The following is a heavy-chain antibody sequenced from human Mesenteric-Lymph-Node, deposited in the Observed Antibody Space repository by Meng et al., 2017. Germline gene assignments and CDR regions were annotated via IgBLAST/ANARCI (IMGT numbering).Heavy chain of an antibody. Sequence: GESLKISCAASGFTFSSYEMNWVRQTPGKGLEWVATFSGAGISTTYHADSVEGRFTISRDDSESTLHLQMNSLRAEDTAVYFCAKGTSRTCSGINCYYFDSWGHGTPVTVSS. CDR1: GFTFSSYE. V-gene: IGHV3-23*01. CDR3: AKGTSRTCSGINCYYFDS. J-gene: IGHJ4*01. CDR2: FSGAGISTT. D-gene: IGHD2-15*01.